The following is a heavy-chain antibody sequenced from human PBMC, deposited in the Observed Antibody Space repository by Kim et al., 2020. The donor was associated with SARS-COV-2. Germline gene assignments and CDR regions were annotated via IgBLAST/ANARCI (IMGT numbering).Heavy chain of an antibody. Sequence: SVKGRFTISRDNSKNTLYLQMNSLRDEDTAVYYCAKTSGQQLADADAFDIWGQGTMVTVSS. CDR3: AKTSGQQLADADAFDI. D-gene: IGHD6-13*01. J-gene: IGHJ3*02. V-gene: IGHV3-30*02.